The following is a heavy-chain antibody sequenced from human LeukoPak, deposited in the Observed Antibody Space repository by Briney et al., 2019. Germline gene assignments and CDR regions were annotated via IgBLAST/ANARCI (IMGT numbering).Heavy chain of an antibody. CDR3: ARLGPFYDSSSYGDYNWFDP. CDR1: GGTFSSYA. CDR2: IIPIFGTA. V-gene: IGHV1-69*13. J-gene: IGHJ5*02. D-gene: IGHD3-22*01. Sequence: EASVKVSCKASGGTFSSYAISWVRQASGQGLEWMGGIIPIFGTANYAQKFQGRVTITADESTSTAYMELSSLRSEDTAVYYCARLGPFYDSSSYGDYNWFDPWGQGTLVTVSS.